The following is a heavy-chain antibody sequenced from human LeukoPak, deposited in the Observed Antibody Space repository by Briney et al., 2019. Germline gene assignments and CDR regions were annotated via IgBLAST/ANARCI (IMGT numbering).Heavy chain of an antibody. Sequence: GGSLRLSCAASGFTFSGSWMDWVRQAPGKGLEWVANINQDGSETYYVDSAKGRFTISRDNAKNSLYLQMNSLRAEDTAVYYCARAQEDIVVVPAASDAFDIWGQGTMVTVSS. J-gene: IGHJ3*02. CDR3: ARAQEDIVVVPAASDAFDI. V-gene: IGHV3-7*01. CDR2: INQDGSET. CDR1: GFTFSGSW. D-gene: IGHD2-2*01.